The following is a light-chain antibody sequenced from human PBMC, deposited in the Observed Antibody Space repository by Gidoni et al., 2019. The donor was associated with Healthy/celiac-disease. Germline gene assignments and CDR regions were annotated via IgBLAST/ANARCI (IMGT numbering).Light chain of an antibody. V-gene: IGKV1-39*01. CDR2: AAS. CDR3: QQSYSTPL. Sequence: DIQMPQSPSSLSASVGDRVTITCRASQSISSYLNWYQQKPGKAPKLLIYAASSLQSGVPSRFSGSGSGTDFTLTISSLQPEDFATYYCQQSYSTPLFGGXTKVEIK. J-gene: IGKJ4*01. CDR1: QSISSY.